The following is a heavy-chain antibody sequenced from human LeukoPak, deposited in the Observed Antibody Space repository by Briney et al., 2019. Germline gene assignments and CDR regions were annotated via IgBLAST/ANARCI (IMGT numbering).Heavy chain of an antibody. V-gene: IGHV4-39*07. Sequence: PSETLSLTCTVSGGSISSSSYYWGWIRQPPGKGLEWIGSIYYSGSTYYNPPLKSRVTISVDKSKNQFSLKLSSVTAADTAVYYCARVMVLHTHMDVWGQGTTVTVSS. CDR3: ARVMVLHTHMDV. CDR1: GGSISSSSYY. J-gene: IGHJ6*02. D-gene: IGHD2-15*01. CDR2: IYYSGST.